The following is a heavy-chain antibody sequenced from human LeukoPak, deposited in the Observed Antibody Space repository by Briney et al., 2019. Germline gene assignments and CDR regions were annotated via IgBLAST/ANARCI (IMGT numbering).Heavy chain of an antibody. Sequence: SETLSLTCAVSGGSISSGGYSWSWIRQPPGKGLEWIGYIYHSGSTHYNPSLKSRVTISVDTSKNQFSLKLSSVTAADTAVYYCARLYSSSWYGGVGYYMDVWGKGTTVTVSS. V-gene: IGHV4-30-2*03. CDR2: IYHSGST. CDR1: GGSISSGGYS. CDR3: ARLYSSSWYGGVGYYMDV. D-gene: IGHD6-13*01. J-gene: IGHJ6*03.